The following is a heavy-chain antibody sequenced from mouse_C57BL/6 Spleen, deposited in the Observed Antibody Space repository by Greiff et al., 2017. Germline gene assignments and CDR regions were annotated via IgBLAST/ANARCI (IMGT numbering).Heavy chain of an antibody. CDR1: GYAFSSSW. Sequence: VQLQQSGPELVKPGASVKISCKASGYAFSSSWMNWVKQRPGKGLEWIGRIYPGDGDTNYNGKFKGKATLTADKSSSTAYMQISRLTSEDSAVXFGARSGDYDWFAYWGQGTLVTVSA. CDR2: IYPGDGDT. D-gene: IGHD2-4*01. V-gene: IGHV1-82*01. CDR3: ARSGDYDWFAY. J-gene: IGHJ3*01.